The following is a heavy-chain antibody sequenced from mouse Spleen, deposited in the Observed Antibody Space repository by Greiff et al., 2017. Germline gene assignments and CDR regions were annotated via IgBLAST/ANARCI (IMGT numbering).Heavy chain of an antibody. CDR1: GFAFSSYD. J-gene: IGHJ3*01. D-gene: IGHD2-2*01. V-gene: IGHV5-9*02. CDR2: ISSGGSYT. CDR3: GRRGGYGSSWFAY. Sequence: EVQVVESGGGLVKPGGSLKLSCAASGFAFSSYDMSWVRQTPEKRLEWVATISSGGSYTYYPDSVKGRFTISRDNARNTLYLQMSSLRSEDTALYYCGRRGGYGSSWFAYWGQGTLVTVSA.